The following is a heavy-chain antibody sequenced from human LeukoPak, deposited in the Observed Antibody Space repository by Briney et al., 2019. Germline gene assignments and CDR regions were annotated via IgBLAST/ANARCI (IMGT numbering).Heavy chain of an antibody. Sequence: GGSLRLSCAASGFTFNRYTMNWVRQAPGKGLEWVSSIGTGRSYIFYADSAKGRFTISRDNAKNSLFMQMNSLRAEDTAVYYCAREGLYGDYAGHWGQGTLVTVSS. V-gene: IGHV3-21*01. J-gene: IGHJ4*02. CDR1: GFTFNRYT. CDR2: IGTGRSYI. D-gene: IGHD4-17*01. CDR3: AREGLYGDYAGH.